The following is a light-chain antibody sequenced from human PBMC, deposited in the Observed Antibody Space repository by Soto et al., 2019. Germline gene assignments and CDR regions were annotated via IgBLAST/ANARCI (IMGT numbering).Light chain of an antibody. J-gene: IGLJ1*01. CDR1: SSDVGSYNL. Sequence: QSVLTQPASVSGSPGQSITISCTGTSSDVGSYNLVSWFQQHPGKAPKLIIYEVSKRPSGLSNRFSGSKSGNTASLTISGLQAEDEADNYCCSYAGGSTSNYVFGTGTKVTVL. V-gene: IGLV2-23*02. CDR2: EVS. CDR3: CSYAGGSTSNYV.